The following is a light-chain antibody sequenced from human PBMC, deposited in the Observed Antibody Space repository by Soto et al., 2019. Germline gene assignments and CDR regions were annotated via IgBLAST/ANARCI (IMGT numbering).Light chain of an antibody. CDR3: AAWDESLNAVV. V-gene: IGLV1-44*01. J-gene: IGLJ2*01. CDR2: NND. CDR1: RSNIGSYT. Sequence: QSVLTQPPSASGTPGQRVSISCSGSRSNIGSYTGIWYQQLPGTAPKLLLYNNDQRPSGVPDRFSGSKSGTSASLAISGLQSEDEADYFCAAWDESLNAVVFGGGTKVTVL.